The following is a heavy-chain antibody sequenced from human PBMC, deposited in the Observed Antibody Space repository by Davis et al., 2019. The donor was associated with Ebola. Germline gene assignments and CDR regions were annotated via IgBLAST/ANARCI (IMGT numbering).Heavy chain of an antibody. CDR1: GFTFSSYA. Sequence: GGSLRLSCAASGFTFSSYAMHWVRQAPGKGLEWVAVISYDGSNKYYADSVKGRFTISREISKNTLYLQMNSLRGEDTAVYYCARGPRYFDWFWDYWGQGTLVTVSS. D-gene: IGHD3-9*01. CDR2: ISYDGSNK. J-gene: IGHJ4*02. CDR3: ARGPRYFDWFWDY. V-gene: IGHV3-30*14.